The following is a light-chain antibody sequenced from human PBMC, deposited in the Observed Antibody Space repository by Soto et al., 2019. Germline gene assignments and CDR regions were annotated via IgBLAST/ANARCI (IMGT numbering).Light chain of an antibody. V-gene: IGKV3-20*01. CDR3: QQYASSPLLT. CDR2: GTS. Sequence: EMVMTQSPATLSMSPGERATLSCRASKSVSDNLAWYQQKPGQAPRLLIFGTSTRATGIPDRFSGSGSGTDFTLSISRLEPEDFAVYYCQQYASSPLLTFGGGTKVDI. CDR1: KSVSDN. J-gene: IGKJ4*01.